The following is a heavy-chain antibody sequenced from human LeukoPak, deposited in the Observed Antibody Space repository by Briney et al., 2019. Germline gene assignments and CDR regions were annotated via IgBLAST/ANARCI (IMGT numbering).Heavy chain of an antibody. Sequence: PGGSLRLSCAASGFTFSSYAMSWVRQAPGKGLEWVSAISGSGGSTYYADSVKGRFTISRDNSKNTLYLQMNSLRAEDTAVYYCAKLDSALTTYYDFWSGYYFDYWGQGTLVTVSS. V-gene: IGHV3-23*01. CDR2: ISGSGGST. CDR3: AKLDSALTTYYDFWSGYYFDY. CDR1: GFTFSSYA. J-gene: IGHJ4*02. D-gene: IGHD3-3*01.